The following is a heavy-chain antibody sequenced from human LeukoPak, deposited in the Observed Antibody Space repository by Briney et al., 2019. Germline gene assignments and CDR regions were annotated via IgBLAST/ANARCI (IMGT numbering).Heavy chain of an antibody. D-gene: IGHD6-13*01. CDR3: AKAYSSSWLSGAFDI. J-gene: IGHJ3*02. CDR2: ISGSGGST. V-gene: IGHV3-23*01. CDR1: GFTFSSYA. Sequence: GGSLRLSCAASGFTFSSYAMSWVRQAPGKGLEWVSAISGSGGSTNYADSVKGRFTISRDNSKNTLYLQMNSLRAEDTAVYYCAKAYSSSWLSGAFDIWGEGTMVTVSS.